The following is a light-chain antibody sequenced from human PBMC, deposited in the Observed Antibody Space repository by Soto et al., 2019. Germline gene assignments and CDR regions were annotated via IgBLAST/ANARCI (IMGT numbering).Light chain of an antibody. J-gene: IGKJ4*01. CDR3: QQRRNWPLT. CDR2: DAS. CDR1: QSVSSS. Sequence: EIVLTQSPATLSLSPGERVTLSCRASQSVSSSLACYQQKPGQAPWLLLYDASNRATGVPARFSGSGSGTDVTLTISSLEPDDFAVYYFQQRRNWPLTFGGGTKVEIK. V-gene: IGKV3-11*01.